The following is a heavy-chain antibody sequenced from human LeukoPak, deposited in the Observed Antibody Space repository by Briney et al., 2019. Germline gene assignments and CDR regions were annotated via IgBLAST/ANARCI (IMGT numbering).Heavy chain of an antibody. J-gene: IGHJ5*02. CDR3: AKAMKTSGVIVYSWFDP. CDR2: INYSGTS. V-gene: IGHV4-39*01. Sequence: PSETLSLTCTVSGDSIASSIYYWGWIRQTPGKGLEWIGSINYSGTSYYNPSLKSRVSISVDTSKNQFSLNLNSVTAADTAVYYCAKAMKTSGVIVYSWFDPWGQGTLVTVSS. D-gene: IGHD2/OR15-2a*01. CDR1: GDSIASSIYY.